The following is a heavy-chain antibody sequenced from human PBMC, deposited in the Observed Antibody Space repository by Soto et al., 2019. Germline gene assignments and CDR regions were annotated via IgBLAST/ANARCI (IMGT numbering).Heavy chain of an antibody. CDR1: GYTFTSYG. V-gene: IGHV1-18*04. Sequence: SVKVSCKASGYTFTSYGISWVRQAPGQGLEWMGWISAYNGNINYAQKLQGRVTMTTDTSTSTAYMELRSLRSDDTAVYYCARGVAVEAAGTVSSFDPWGQGTIVTVYS. D-gene: IGHD6-13*01. CDR3: ARGVAVEAAGTVSSFDP. CDR2: ISAYNGNI. J-gene: IGHJ5*02.